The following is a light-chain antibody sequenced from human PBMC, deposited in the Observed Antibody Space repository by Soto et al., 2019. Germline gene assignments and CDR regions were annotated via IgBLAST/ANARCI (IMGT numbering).Light chain of an antibody. CDR2: RSY. J-gene: IGLJ3*02. CDR3: AAWDDSLSGWV. Sequence: QTVVTQPPSASGTPGQRVTISCSGSSSNIGSNYVYWYQQLLGTAPKLLIYRSYQRPSGDPDRFSGSKSGTSASLAISGLRSEDEADYYCAAWDDSLSGWVFGGGTKLTVL. V-gene: IGLV1-47*01. CDR1: SSNIGSNY.